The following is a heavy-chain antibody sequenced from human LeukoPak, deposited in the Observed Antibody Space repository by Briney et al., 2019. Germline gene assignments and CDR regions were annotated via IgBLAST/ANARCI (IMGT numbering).Heavy chain of an antibody. Sequence: SETLSLTCTVSGGSIGSYYWSWIRQPPGKGLEWLGYIYYSGSTYYNPSLKSRVTISVDTSKNQFSLKLTSVTAADTAVYYCARDRRAGQTGYWFDPWGQGTLVTVSS. CDR3: ARDRRAGQTGYWFDP. CDR1: GGSIGSYY. V-gene: IGHV4-59*01. J-gene: IGHJ5*02. D-gene: IGHD3-9*01. CDR2: IYYSGST.